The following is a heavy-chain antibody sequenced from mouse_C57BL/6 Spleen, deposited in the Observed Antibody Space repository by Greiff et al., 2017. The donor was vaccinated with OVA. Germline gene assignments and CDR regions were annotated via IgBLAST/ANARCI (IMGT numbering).Heavy chain of an antibody. V-gene: IGHV1-7*01. CDR3: ARLRQLGFAY. D-gene: IGHD3-2*01. J-gene: IGHJ3*01. Sequence: QVQLQQSVAELVRPGASVKLSCTASGFNIKNTYMHWVKQRPGQGLEWIGYINPSSGYTKYNQKFKDKATLTADKSSSTAYMQLSSLTYEDSAVYYCARLRQLGFAYWGQGTLVTVSA. CDR2: INPSSGYT. CDR1: GFNIKNTY.